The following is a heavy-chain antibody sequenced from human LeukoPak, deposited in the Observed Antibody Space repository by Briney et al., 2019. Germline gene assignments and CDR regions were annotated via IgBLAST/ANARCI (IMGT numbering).Heavy chain of an antibody. CDR1: GFIFSSNW. Sequence: GGSLRLSCAASGFIFSSNWMSWVRLAPGKGLEWVANIKEDGTETYYVDSVKGRFTISRDNAKNSLYLQMNSLRVEDTAVYYCTKEGRSLQTYWGQGTLVTVSS. V-gene: IGHV3-7*03. D-gene: IGHD5-24*01. CDR2: IKEDGTET. CDR3: TKEGRSLQTY. J-gene: IGHJ4*02.